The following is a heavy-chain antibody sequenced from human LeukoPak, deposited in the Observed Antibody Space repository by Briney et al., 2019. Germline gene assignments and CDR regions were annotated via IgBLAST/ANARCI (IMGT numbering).Heavy chain of an antibody. Sequence: SETLSLTCTVSGGSISTYYWSWIRQPPGKGLEWIGNIYYTGSTIYNPSLKSRVTISVDTSKNQFSLKLSAVTAADTAVYYCAREMGERGYSGYDFFDYWGQGTLVTVSS. J-gene: IGHJ4*02. V-gene: IGHV4-59*01. CDR1: GGSISTYY. CDR3: AREMGERGYSGYDFFDY. CDR2: IYYTGST. D-gene: IGHD5-12*01.